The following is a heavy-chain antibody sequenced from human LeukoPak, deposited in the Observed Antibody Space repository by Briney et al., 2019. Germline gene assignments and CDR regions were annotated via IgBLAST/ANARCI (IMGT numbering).Heavy chain of an antibody. D-gene: IGHD3-3*01. CDR1: GGSISSSSYY. V-gene: IGHV4-39*01. CDR2: IYYSGST. Sequence: SETLSLTCTVSGGSISSSSYYWGWIRQPPGKGLEWIGRIYYSGSTYYNPSLKSRVTISVDTSKNQFSLKLSSVTAADTAVYYCARPLGDFWSGYLDAFDIWGQGTMVTVSS. J-gene: IGHJ3*02. CDR3: ARPLGDFWSGYLDAFDI.